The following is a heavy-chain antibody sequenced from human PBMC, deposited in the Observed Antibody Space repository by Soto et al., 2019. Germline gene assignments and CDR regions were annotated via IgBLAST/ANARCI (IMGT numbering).Heavy chain of an antibody. J-gene: IGHJ4*02. CDR2: INHSGFT. CDR1: GGSFSGHY. V-gene: IGHV4-34*01. Sequence: QVQLQQWGAGLLKPGETLSLTCAVYGGSFSGHYWTWIRQSPGEGLEWIGEINHSGFTNYNPSLKSRLTMSVDTSKSQFSLKLSSVTAADTAVYYWARFPFHRSSWTTPRYFDSWGPGTLVTVSS. CDR3: ARFPFHRSSWTTPRYFDS. D-gene: IGHD6-13*01.